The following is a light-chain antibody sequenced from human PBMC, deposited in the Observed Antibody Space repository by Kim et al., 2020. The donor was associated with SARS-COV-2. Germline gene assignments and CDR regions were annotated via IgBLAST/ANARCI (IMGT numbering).Light chain of an antibody. V-gene: IGKV3-20*01. CDR2: GAS. Sequence: SPGGRATLSCRASQSGSSSYLAWYQQKPGQAPRLLIYGASSRATGIPDRFSGSGSGTDFTLTISRLEPEDFAVYYCQQYGSSTGYTFGQGTKLEI. CDR3: QQYGSSTGYT. CDR1: QSGSSSY. J-gene: IGKJ2*01.